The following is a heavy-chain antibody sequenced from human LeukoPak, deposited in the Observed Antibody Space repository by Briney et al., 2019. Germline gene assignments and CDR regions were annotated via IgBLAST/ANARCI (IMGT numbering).Heavy chain of an antibody. V-gene: IGHV3-53*05. J-gene: IGHJ3*02. D-gene: IGHD3-22*01. Sequence: GGSLRLSCAASGFTVSSNYMSWVRQAPGKGLEWVSVIYSGGSTYYADSVKGRFTVSRDNSKNTLYLQMNSLRAEDTAVYYCAKDPGGSSGYPDAFDIWGQGTMVTVSS. CDR2: IYSGGST. CDR1: GFTVSSNY. CDR3: AKDPGGSSGYPDAFDI.